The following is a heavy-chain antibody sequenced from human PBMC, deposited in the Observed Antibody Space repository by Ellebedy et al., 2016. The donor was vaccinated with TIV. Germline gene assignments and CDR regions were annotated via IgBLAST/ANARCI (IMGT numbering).Heavy chain of an antibody. V-gene: IGHV3-23*01. CDR1: EFTFSSYA. Sequence: GESLKISCAASEFTFSSYAMSWVRQAPGTGLEWVSAISGSGGNTYYADSVRGRFTISRDNSKNTVSLQMNSLRAEDTAVYYCARDRGTTMIVSDYWGQGTLVTVSS. D-gene: IGHD3-22*01. J-gene: IGHJ4*02. CDR3: ARDRGTTMIVSDY. CDR2: ISGSGGNT.